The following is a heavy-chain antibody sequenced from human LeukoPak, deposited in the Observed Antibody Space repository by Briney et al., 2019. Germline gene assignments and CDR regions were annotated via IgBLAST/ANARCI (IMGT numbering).Heavy chain of an antibody. Sequence: GGSLRLSCAASGFTFSSHAMSWVRQAPGKGLEWVSGISGSGGSTYDAASVKGRFTISRDNSTSTVYLEMSSLRAEDTAVYYCAQASGYYYGSGSYIDYWGQGTLVTVSS. D-gene: IGHD3-10*01. V-gene: IGHV3-23*01. CDR2: ISGSGGST. J-gene: IGHJ4*02. CDR1: GFTFSSHA. CDR3: AQASGYYYGSGSYIDY.